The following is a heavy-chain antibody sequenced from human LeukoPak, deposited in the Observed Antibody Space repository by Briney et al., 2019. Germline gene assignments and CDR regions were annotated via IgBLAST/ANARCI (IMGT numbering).Heavy chain of an antibody. J-gene: IGHJ4*02. CDR2: IYYSGST. V-gene: IGHV4-59*01. CDR1: GGSISNNY. CDR3: ASHKGF. Sequence: PSETLSLTCTVSGGSISNNYWSWFRQPPGKGLEWIGYIYYSGSTNYNPSLKSRVTISVDTSKSQFPLKLSSVTAADTAVYYCASHKGFWGQGTLATVSS.